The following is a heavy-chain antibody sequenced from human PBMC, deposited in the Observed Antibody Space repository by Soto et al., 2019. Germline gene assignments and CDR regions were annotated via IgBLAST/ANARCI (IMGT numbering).Heavy chain of an antibody. Sequence: ASVKSSCKASGYTFTNYGISWVRQAPGQGLEWMGWISAYNGNTNYAQKLQGRVTMTTDTSTSTAYMELRSLRSDDTAVYYCARAGHCSSTSCLDYWGQGTLVTVSS. CDR1: GYTFTNYG. D-gene: IGHD2-2*01. J-gene: IGHJ4*02. CDR3: ARAGHCSSTSCLDY. V-gene: IGHV1-18*01. CDR2: ISAYNGNT.